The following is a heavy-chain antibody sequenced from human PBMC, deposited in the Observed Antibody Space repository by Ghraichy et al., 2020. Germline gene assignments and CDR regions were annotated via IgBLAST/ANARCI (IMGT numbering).Heavy chain of an antibody. CDR3: ARDRLRYCSGGSCSNFDY. CDR2: ISYDGSNK. CDR1: GFTFSSYA. Sequence: GGSLRLSCAASGFTFSSYAMHWVRQAPGKGLEWVAVISYDGSNKYYADSVKGRFTISRDNSKNTLYLQMNSLRAEDTAVYYCARDRLRYCSGGSCSNFDYWGQGTLVTVSS. V-gene: IGHV3-30-3*01. D-gene: IGHD2-15*01. J-gene: IGHJ4*02.